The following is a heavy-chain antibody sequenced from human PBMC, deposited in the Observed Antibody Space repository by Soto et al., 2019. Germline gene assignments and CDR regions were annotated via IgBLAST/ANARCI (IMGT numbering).Heavy chain of an antibody. D-gene: IGHD6-13*01. CDR1: GGTFSSYA. V-gene: IGHV1-69*13. J-gene: IGHJ3*02. CDR3: ARDRPEEQPVVFDM. CDR2: IIPIFGTA. Sequence: SVKVSCKASGGTFSSYAISWVRQAPGQGLEWMGGIIPIFGTANYAQKFQGRVTITADESTSTAYMELSSLRSEDTAVYYCARDRPEEQPVVFDMWAQGKMVPAS.